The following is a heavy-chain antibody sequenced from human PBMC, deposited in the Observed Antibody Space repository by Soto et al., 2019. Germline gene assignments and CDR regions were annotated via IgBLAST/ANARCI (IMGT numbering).Heavy chain of an antibody. V-gene: IGHV3-23*01. CDR1: GFTFSSYA. CDR2: ISGSGGTT. Sequence: GGSLRLSCAASGFTFSSYAMSWVRQAPGKGLEWVSAISGSGGTTYYADSVKGRFTISRDNSKNTMYLYLQMNSPRAEDTAVYYCAKDGRYYDFWSGYSRQNWFDHWGQGTLVTVSS. D-gene: IGHD3-3*01. J-gene: IGHJ5*02. CDR3: AKDGRYYDFWSGYSRQNWFDH.